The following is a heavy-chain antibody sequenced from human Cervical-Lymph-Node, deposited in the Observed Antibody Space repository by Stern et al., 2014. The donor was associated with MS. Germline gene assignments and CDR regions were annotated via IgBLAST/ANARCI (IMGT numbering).Heavy chain of an antibody. CDR1: GFSLRSSGMC. D-gene: IGHD3-22*01. Sequence: QVTLRESGPALVKATQTLTLTCTFSGFSLRSSGMCVSWFRQPPGKALEWLALIDLDGDKFYATSLKTRLTISKDTSKNQVVLSMTNMDPVDTATYYCVRVNVTNYYDGGAFYYYFDYWGQGALVSVSS. CDR2: IDLDGDK. J-gene: IGHJ4*02. V-gene: IGHV2-70*01. CDR3: VRVNVTNYYDGGAFYYYFDY.